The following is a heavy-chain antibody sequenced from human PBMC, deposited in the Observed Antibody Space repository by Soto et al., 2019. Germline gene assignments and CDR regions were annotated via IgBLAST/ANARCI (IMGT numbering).Heavy chain of an antibody. D-gene: IGHD2-21*02. CDR1: GFMFNSYA. CDR2: ISSLGDST. Sequence: EVQLVESGGGLVQPGGSLRLSCAASGFMFNSYAMHWVRQAPGKGLEYVSAISSLGDSTFYANSVKDRFTISRDNSKNTLYLQMGSLRAEHMAVYYCARRTAGWYFDIWGRGTLLTVSS. V-gene: IGHV3-64*01. J-gene: IGHJ2*01. CDR3: ARRTAGWYFDI.